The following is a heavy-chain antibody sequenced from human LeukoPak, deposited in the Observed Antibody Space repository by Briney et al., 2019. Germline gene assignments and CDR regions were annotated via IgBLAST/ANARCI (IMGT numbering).Heavy chain of an antibody. D-gene: IGHD2-2*01. CDR3: ARPPITKDIVVVPAANLTGYYYMDV. CDR1: GYSFTSYW. CDR2: IYPGDSDT. J-gene: IGHJ6*03. V-gene: IGHV5-51*01. Sequence: HGESLKISCKGSGYSFTSYWIGWVRQMPGKGLEWMGIIYPGDSDTRYSPSFQGQVTISADKSISTAYLQWSSLKASDTAMYYCARPPITKDIVVVPAANLTGYYYMDVWGKGTTVTVSS.